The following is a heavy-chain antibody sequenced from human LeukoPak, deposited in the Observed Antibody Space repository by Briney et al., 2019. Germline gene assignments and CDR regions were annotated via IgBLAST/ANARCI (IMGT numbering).Heavy chain of an antibody. V-gene: IGHV3-23*01. CDR2: IIGGGSST. D-gene: IGHD2-2*01. CDR3: AKGKDSSNSVIDY. J-gene: IGHJ4*02. Sequence: PGGSLRLSCAASGFTFSNFGTSWVRQASGKGLEWVSGIIGGGSSTYYADSVRGRFTISRDNSKDTLYLQMNSLRAEDTAVYYCAKGKDSSNSVIDYWGQGTLVTVSS. CDR1: GFTFSNFG.